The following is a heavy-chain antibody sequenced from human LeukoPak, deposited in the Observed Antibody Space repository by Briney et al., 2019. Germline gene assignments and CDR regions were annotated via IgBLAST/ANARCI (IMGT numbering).Heavy chain of an antibody. Sequence: PGGSLRLSCAASGFTSSSYAMNWVRQAPGKGLEWVSAISGSGGSTYYADSVKGRFTISRDNSKNTLYLQMNSLRAEDTAVYYCAKGYGSGSYLADYWGQGTLVTVSS. V-gene: IGHV3-23*01. J-gene: IGHJ4*02. D-gene: IGHD3-10*01. CDR3: AKGYGSGSYLADY. CDR1: GFTSSSYA. CDR2: ISGSGGST.